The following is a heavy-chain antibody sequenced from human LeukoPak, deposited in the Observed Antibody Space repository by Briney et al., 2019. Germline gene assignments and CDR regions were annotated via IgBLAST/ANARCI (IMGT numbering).Heavy chain of an antibody. D-gene: IGHD3-10*01. CDR3: ARDNGFLLWFGEPYFDY. Sequence: GGSLRLSCAASGFTFSSYSVNWVRQAPGKGLEWVSYISSSSSTIYYADSVKGRFTISRDNAKNSLYLQMNSLRAEDTAAYYCARDNGFLLWFGEPYFDYWGQGTLVTVSS. CDR1: GFTFSSYS. V-gene: IGHV3-48*01. J-gene: IGHJ4*02. CDR2: ISSSSSTI.